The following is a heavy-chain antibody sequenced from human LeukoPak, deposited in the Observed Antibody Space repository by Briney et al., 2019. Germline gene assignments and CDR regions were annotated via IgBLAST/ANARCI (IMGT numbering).Heavy chain of an antibody. CDR2: VDPEDGET. J-gene: IGHJ4*02. CDR1: GYTFTDYY. V-gene: IGHV1-69-2*01. D-gene: IGHD6-13*01. Sequence: GASVKISCKASGYTFTDYYMHWVQQAPGKGLEWMGRVDPEDGETIYAEKFQGRVTITADTSTDTAYMELSSLRSEDTAVYYCATVTITWGRIAAPTTAGDYWGQGTLVTVSS. CDR3: ATVTITWGRIAAPTTAGDY.